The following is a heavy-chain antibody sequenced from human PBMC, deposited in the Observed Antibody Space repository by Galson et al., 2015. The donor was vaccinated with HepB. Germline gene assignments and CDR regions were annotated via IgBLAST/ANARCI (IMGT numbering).Heavy chain of an antibody. Sequence: SLRLSCAASGFTFNNYVMSWVRQAPGKRLEWVSVLSGSGSSTYYADSVKGRFIISRDNSKNTVYLQMNSLRAEDTAVYYCAKWGVYCNTSTCSASWGQGIRVTVSS. V-gene: IGHV3-23*01. J-gene: IGHJ5*02. CDR3: AKWGVYCNTSTCSAS. CDR2: LSGSGSST. D-gene: IGHD2-2*01. CDR1: GFTFNNYV.